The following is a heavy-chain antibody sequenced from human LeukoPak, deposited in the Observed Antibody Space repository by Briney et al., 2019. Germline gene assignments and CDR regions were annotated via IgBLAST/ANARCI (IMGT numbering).Heavy chain of an antibody. CDR3: ARDPGYSYGYPRGNWFDP. J-gene: IGHJ5*02. CDR1: GFTVSSNY. D-gene: IGHD5-18*01. CDR2: ISGSGGST. Sequence: PGGSLRLSCAASGFTVSSNYMSWVRQAPGKGLEWVSAISGSGGSTYYADSVKGRFTISRDNSKNTLYLQMNSLRAEDTAVYYCARDPGYSYGYPRGNWFDPWGQGTLVTVSS. V-gene: IGHV3-23*01.